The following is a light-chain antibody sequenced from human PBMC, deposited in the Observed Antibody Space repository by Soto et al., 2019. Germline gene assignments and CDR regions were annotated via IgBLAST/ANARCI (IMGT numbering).Light chain of an antibody. CDR2: LNSDGSH. J-gene: IGLJ1*01. V-gene: IGLV4-69*01. Sequence: QHVLTQSPSASASLGASVKLTCTLSSGHSNYAIAWHQQQPEKGPRYLMKLNSDGSHSKGDGIPDRFSGSSSGAERYLTISSLQSEDEADYYCQTWVTGIYVFGTGTKLTVL. CDR1: SGHSNYA. CDR3: QTWVTGIYV.